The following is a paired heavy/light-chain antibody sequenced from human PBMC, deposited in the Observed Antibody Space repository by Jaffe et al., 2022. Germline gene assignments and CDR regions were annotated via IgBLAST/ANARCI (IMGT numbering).Light chain of an antibody. CDR2: DAS. CDR1: QSVSYF. J-gene: IGKJ2*01. CDR3: QHRINWPHT. V-gene: IGKV3-11*01. Sequence: IVLTQSPATLSLSPGERATLSCRASQSVSYFLAWYHQKPGQAPRLLIYDASNRATGVPARFSGSGSGTDFTLTISSLEPEDFAVYYCQHRINWPHTFGQGTKLEIK.
Heavy chain of an antibody. Sequence: EVQVVESGGGLVQPGGSLRLSCAASGITVTNNYVTWVRQAPGRGLECVSLSYTDGNTYYADSVMGRFTFFRDNSKNTVYLQINSLRAEDTAVYYCATALGIRSRDAFDIWGQGTTVTVSS. CDR2: SYTDGNT. CDR1: GITVTNNY. J-gene: IGHJ3*02. D-gene: IGHD7-27*01. CDR3: ATALGIRSRDAFDI. V-gene: IGHV3-66*02.